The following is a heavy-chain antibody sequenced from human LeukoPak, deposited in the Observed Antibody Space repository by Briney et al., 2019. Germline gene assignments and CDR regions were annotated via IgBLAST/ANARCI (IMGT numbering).Heavy chain of an antibody. Sequence: GGSLRLSCAASGFTFSSYGMHWVRQAPGKGLEWVAFIQYDGSYKYYADSVKGRFTISRDTSKNTLYLQMNSLRPEDTAVYYCAKGSELIFYWGQGTLVTVSS. CDR2: IQYDGSYK. D-gene: IGHD3-9*01. CDR1: GFTFSSYG. J-gene: IGHJ4*02. V-gene: IGHV3-30*02. CDR3: AKGSELIFY.